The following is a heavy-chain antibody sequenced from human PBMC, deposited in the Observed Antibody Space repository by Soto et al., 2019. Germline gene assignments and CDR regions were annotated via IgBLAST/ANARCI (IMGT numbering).Heavy chain of an antibody. Sequence: SETLSLTCAVYGGSFSGYYWSWIRQPPGKGLEWIGEINHSGSTNYNPSLKSRVTISVDTSKNQFSLKLSSVTAADTAVYYCATSGDNSSSGYYSFYYGMDVWGQGTTVTVSS. V-gene: IGHV4-34*01. CDR1: GGSFSGYY. D-gene: IGHD3-22*01. J-gene: IGHJ6*02. CDR2: INHSGST. CDR3: ATSGDNSSSGYYSFYYGMDV.